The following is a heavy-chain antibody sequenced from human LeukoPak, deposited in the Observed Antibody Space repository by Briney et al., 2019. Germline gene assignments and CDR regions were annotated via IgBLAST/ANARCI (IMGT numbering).Heavy chain of an antibody. CDR3: SRGPIQLWHYNGMDV. CDR1: GFTFGDHA. Sequence: PGRSLRLSCTASGFTFGDHALSWVRQAPGKGLEWVGFIRSKAYGGTTEYAASVKGRFTISREDSKSIAYLQMNSLKTEDTAVYYCSRGPIQLWHYNGMDVWGQGTTVIVSS. D-gene: IGHD5-18*01. CDR2: IRSKAYGGTT. V-gene: IGHV3-49*04. J-gene: IGHJ6*02.